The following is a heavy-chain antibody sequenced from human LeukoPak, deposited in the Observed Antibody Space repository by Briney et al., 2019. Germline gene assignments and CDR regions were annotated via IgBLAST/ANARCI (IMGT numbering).Heavy chain of an antibody. CDR3: ARXARYFDWLYPSHYYYYMDV. V-gene: IGHV4-34*01. J-gene: IGHJ6*03. D-gene: IGHD3-9*01. CDR1: TGSFSGYY. Sequence: SETLSLTCAVYTGSFSGYYWSWIRQPPGKGLEWIGEINDSGSTNYNPSLKSRVTISVDTSKNQFSLNLSSVTAADTAVYYCARXARYFDWLYPSHYYYYMDVWGKGTTVTVSS. CDR2: INDSGST.